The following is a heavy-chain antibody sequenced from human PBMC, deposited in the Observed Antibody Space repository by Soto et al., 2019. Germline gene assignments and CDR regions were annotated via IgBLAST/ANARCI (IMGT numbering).Heavy chain of an antibody. Sequence: SETLSLTCTVSGGSVSSDTHYWSWIRQPPGKRLEWIGFIYSSGSTNYNPSLKSRVTMSVDTSKNQFSLKLRSVIAADTAVYHCARFVRSCSGTTCYTRADVWGQGTTVTVSS. V-gene: IGHV4-61*01. CDR3: ARFVRSCSGTTCYTRADV. CDR2: IYSSGST. D-gene: IGHD2-2*02. J-gene: IGHJ6*02. CDR1: GGSVSSDTHY.